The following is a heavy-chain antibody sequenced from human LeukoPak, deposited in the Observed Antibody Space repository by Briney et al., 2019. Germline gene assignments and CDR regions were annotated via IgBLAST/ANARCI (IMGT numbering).Heavy chain of an antibody. CDR1: GRSISGYY. CDR2: ISYSGST. J-gene: IGHJ4*02. D-gene: IGHD2-2*01. V-gene: IGHV4-59*01. Sequence: PSETLSLTCTVYGRSISGYYWSWTRQPPGRGLGLIGYISYSGSTHYNPPLKSRDTISVDTSKNQFSLKLSALTAADTAVYYCARVAPRVPIESPYFDYWGQGTLVTVSS. CDR3: ARVAPRVPIESPYFDY.